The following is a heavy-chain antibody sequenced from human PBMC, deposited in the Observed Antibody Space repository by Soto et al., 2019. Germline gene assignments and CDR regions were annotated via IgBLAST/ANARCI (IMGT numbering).Heavy chain of an antibody. D-gene: IGHD6-25*01. J-gene: IGHJ1*01. CDR1: GYSFTNYW. Sequence: PGESLKISCKGSGYSFTNYWISWVRQVPGKGLEWMGRIDPSDSYTNYSPSFQGHVTISADRSISTAYLQWSSLKSSDTAMYYCATHGGPGYFHHWGQGTLVTVSS. CDR3: ATHGGPGYFHH. CDR2: IDPSDSYT. V-gene: IGHV5-10-1*01.